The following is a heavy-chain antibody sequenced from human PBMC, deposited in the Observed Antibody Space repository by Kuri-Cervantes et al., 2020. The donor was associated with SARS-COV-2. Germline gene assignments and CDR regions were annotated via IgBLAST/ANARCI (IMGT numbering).Heavy chain of an antibody. CDR1: GGSFSGYY. D-gene: IGHD6-19*01. CDR2: INHSGST. CDR3: ARERGGQWLVRLGYFDY. V-gene: IGHV4-34*01. J-gene: IGHJ4*02. Sequence: SETLSLTCTVSGGSFSGYYWSWIRQPPGKGLEWIGEINHSGSTNYNPSLKSRVTISVDTSKNQFSLKLSSVTAADTAVYYCARERGGQWLVRLGYFDYWGQGTLVTVSS.